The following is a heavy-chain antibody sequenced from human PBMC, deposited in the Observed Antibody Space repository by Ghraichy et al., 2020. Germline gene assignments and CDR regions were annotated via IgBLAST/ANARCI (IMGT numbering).Heavy chain of an antibody. V-gene: IGHV1-8*01. CDR1: GYTFTSYD. J-gene: IGHJ5*02. D-gene: IGHD2-2*02. CDR2: MNPNSGNT. CDR3: ARCSVAAGIPDWFDP. Sequence: ASVKVSCKASGYTFTSYDINWVRQATGQGLEWMGWMNPNSGNTGYAQKFQGRVTMTRNTSISTAYMELSSLRSEDTAVYYCARCSVAAGIPDWFDPWGQGTLVTVSS.